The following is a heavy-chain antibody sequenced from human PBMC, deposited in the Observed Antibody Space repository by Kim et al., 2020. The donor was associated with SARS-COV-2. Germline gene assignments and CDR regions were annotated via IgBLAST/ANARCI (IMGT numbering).Heavy chain of an antibody. J-gene: IGHJ4*02. V-gene: IGHV3-48*02. CDR3: ARVGARASIAAAGPYFDY. CDR2: ISSSSSTI. Sequence: LSLTCAASGFTFSSYSMNWVRQAPGKGLEWVSYISSSSSTIYYADSVKGRFTISRDNAKNSLYLQMNSLRDEDTAVYYCARVGARASIAAAGPYFDYWGQGTLVTVSS. CDR1: GFTFSSYS. D-gene: IGHD6-13*01.